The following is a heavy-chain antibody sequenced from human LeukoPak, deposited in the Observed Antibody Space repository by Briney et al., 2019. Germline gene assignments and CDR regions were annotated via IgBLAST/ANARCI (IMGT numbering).Heavy chain of an antibody. Sequence: ASVKVSCKASGYTFTSYDINWVRQATGQGLEWMGWMNPNSGNTGYAQKFQGRVTMTRNTSISTAYMELSSLRSEDTAVYYCATQGGSYSYYYYMDVWGKGTTVTVSS. CDR3: ATQGGSYSYYYYMDV. V-gene: IGHV1-8*01. J-gene: IGHJ6*03. CDR1: GYTFTSYD. D-gene: IGHD1-26*01. CDR2: MNPNSGNT.